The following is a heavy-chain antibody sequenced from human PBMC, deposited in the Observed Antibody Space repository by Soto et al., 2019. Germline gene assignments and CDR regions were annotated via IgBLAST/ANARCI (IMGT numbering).Heavy chain of an antibody. CDR3: ARRPHDYGDFNDAFDI. CDR2: ISSSSSYT. V-gene: IGHV3-21*05. CDR1: GFMFTNHG. J-gene: IGHJ3*02. D-gene: IGHD4-17*01. Sequence: GGSLRLSCAASGFMFTNHGMHWVXXXXXXGLEWVSYISSSSSYTNYADSVKGRFTISRDNAKNSLYLQMNSLRAEDTAVYYCARRPHDYGDFNDAFDIWGQGTMVTVSS.